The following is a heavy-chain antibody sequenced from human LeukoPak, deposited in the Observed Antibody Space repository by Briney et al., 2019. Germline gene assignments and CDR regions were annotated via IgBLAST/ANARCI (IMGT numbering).Heavy chain of an antibody. CDR1: GFTFSSYW. Sequence: GGTLRLSCAASGFTFSSYWMSWVRQAPGKGLEWVANIKQDGSEKYYVDSVKGRFTISRDNAKNSLYLQMNSLRAEDTAVYYCAREDSSGYYYYYGMDVWGQGTTVTVSS. J-gene: IGHJ6*02. CDR2: IKQDGSEK. CDR3: AREDSSGYYYYYGMDV. D-gene: IGHD3-22*01. V-gene: IGHV3-7*01.